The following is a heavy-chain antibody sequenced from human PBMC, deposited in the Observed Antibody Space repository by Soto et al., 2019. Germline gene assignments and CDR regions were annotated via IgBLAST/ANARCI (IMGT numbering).Heavy chain of an antibody. V-gene: IGHV1-69*13. CDR3: ASHDYGDYATGYFDY. CDR2: IIPIFGTA. CDR1: GGTFSSYA. D-gene: IGHD4-17*01. J-gene: IGHJ4*02. Sequence: VASVKVSCKASGGTFSSYAISWVRQAPGQGLEWMGGIIPIFGTANYAQKFQGRATITADESTSTAYVELSSLRSEDTAVYYCASHDYGDYATGYFDYWGQGTLVTVSS.